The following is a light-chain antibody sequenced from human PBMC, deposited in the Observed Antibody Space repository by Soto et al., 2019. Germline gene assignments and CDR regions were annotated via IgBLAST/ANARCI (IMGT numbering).Light chain of an antibody. Sequence: QSVLTQPPSVSGAPGQRVTISCTGSSSNIGAGYDVHWYQQLPGTAPKLLIYGNSNRPSGVPDRFSGSKSGTSASLAITGLQAEDEADNYGQSYDSGLGGPHGLFGGGPKLTVL. CDR2: GNS. CDR3: QSYDSGLGGPHGL. V-gene: IGLV1-40*01. CDR1: SSNIGAGYD. J-gene: IGLJ2*01.